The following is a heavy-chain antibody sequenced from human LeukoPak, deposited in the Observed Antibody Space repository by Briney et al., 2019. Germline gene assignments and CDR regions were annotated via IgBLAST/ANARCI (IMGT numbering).Heavy chain of an antibody. D-gene: IGHD7-27*01. J-gene: IGHJ4*02. CDR1: VFTFSSYG. CDR3: AKGITGAYYFDS. CDR2: IWYDGSNK. Sequence: GRSLRLSCAASVFTFSSYGMHCVRQAPGKGLECVAVIWYDGSNKYYADSVKGRFTISRDNSKNTLYLQMNSLRDEDTDVYYCAKGITGAYYFDSWGQGTLVTVSS. V-gene: IGHV3-33*06.